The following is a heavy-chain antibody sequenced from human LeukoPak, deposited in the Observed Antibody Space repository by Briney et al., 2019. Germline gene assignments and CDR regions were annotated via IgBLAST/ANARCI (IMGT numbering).Heavy chain of an antibody. CDR2: IYSGGST. J-gene: IGHJ3*02. CDR3: ARDFVSSWYRVGAAFDI. CDR1: GFTVSSNY. V-gene: IGHV3-66*01. D-gene: IGHD6-13*01. Sequence: GGSLRLSCAASGFTVSSNYMSWVRQAPGKGLEWVSVIYSGGSTYYADSVKGRFTISRDNSKNTLHLQMNSLRAEDTAVYYCARDFVSSWYRVGAAFDIWGQGTMVTVSS.